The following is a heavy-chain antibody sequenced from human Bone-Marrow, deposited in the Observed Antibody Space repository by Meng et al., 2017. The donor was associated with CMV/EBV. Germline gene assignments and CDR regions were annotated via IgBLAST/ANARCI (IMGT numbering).Heavy chain of an antibody. J-gene: IGHJ4*02. CDR1: GGSFSGYY. CDR3: ARDVGITSIYGGNSGTFDY. Sequence: SETLSLTCAVYGGSFSGYYWSWIRQPPGKGLEWIGEINHSGSTNYNPSLKSRVTISVDTSKNQFSLKLSSVTAADTAVYYCARDVGITSIYGGNSGTFDYWGQGTLVTVSS. D-gene: IGHD4-23*01. V-gene: IGHV4-34*01. CDR2: INHSGST.